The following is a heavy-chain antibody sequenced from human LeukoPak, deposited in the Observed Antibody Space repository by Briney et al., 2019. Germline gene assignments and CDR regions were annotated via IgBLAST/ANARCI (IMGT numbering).Heavy chain of an antibody. CDR2: INHSGRT. V-gene: IGHV4-34*08. Sequence: LSCAASGFTFSDYYMSWLRQPPGKGLEWIGEINHSGRTNYNASLKSRVTISEDTSKNQFSLKLSSVTAADTAVYYCAGRRAWGQGTLVTVSS. CDR1: GFTFSDYY. J-gene: IGHJ5*02. CDR3: AGRRA.